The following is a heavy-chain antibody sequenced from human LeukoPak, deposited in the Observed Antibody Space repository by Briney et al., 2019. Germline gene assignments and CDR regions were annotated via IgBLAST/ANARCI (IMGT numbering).Heavy chain of an antibody. D-gene: IGHD1-20*01. CDR3: ARDPPFIIGTTFFDY. J-gene: IGHJ4*02. Sequence: GGSLRLSCAASGFTFSEHNMHWVRQAPGKGLEWVAVITNDGSGIYYADSVKGRFTISRDNPKDTVYLQVNSLRAEDTAVYYCARDPPFIIGTTFFDYWGQGTLVTVSS. CDR1: GFTFSEHN. CDR2: ITNDGSGI. V-gene: IGHV3-30-3*01.